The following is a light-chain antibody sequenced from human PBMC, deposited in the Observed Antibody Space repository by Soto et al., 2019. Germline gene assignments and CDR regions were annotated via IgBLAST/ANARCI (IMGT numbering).Light chain of an antibody. V-gene: IGKV1-5*01. Sequence: DIQMTQSPSTLSASVGDRVTITCRASQIIGSSLAWYQQKPGKAPKLLIYDAVSLQSGVPSRFSGSESGTEFTLTISSLQPDDSATYYCKQYYSYPYTFGQGTKVDIK. CDR2: DAV. CDR1: QIIGSS. J-gene: IGKJ2*01. CDR3: KQYYSYPYT.